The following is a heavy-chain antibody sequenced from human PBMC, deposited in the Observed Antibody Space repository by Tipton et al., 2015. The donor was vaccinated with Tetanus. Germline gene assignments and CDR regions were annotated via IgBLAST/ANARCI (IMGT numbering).Heavy chain of an antibody. J-gene: IGHJ5*02. D-gene: IGHD1-14*01. Sequence: SLRLSCAASGFTLRTYSMNWVRQAPGEGLEWVAVIWYDGTTTYYAESVKGRFTISRDNSKKNLYLQMNSLRAEDTAVYYCARENSLTTSSWGQGTLVTVSS. V-gene: IGHV3-33*08. CDR2: IWYDGTTT. CDR3: ARENSLTTSS. CDR1: GFTLRTYS.